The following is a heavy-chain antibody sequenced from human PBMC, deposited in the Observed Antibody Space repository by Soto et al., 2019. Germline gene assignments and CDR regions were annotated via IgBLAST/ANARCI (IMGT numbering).Heavy chain of an antibody. V-gene: IGHV4-31*03. D-gene: IGHD2-8*01. Sequence: TLSLTCTVSGGSIRSAGHYWSWIRQHPGKGLEWIGYINDSGSTFYNPSLRSRLNISVDTSENQFSLRLTSVTAADTAVYFCARWGGFCPGAVCAAPFDPWGQGTLVTVS. J-gene: IGHJ5*02. CDR2: INDSGST. CDR3: ARWGGFCPGAVCAAPFDP. CDR1: GGSIRSAGHY.